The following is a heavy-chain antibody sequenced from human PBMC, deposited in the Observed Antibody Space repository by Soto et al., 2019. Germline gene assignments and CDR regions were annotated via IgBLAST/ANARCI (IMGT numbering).Heavy chain of an antibody. J-gene: IGHJ4*02. CDR1: GGSVISTSYY. CDR3: VIAWEHRSFVY. D-gene: IGHD1-26*01. V-gene: IGHV4-61*01. CDR2: IHYSGST. Sequence: PSENLSLTWTFSGGSVISTSYYWSWIRQPPGKGLEWIGYIHYSGSTNYNPSLKSRVAMSVDTSKNHFSLKLSSVTAADTAVYYFVIAWEHRSFVYWCQVALVTAFS.